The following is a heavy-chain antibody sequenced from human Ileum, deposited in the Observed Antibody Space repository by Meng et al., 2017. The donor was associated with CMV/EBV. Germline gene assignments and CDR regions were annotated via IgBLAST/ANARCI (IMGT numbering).Heavy chain of an antibody. CDR1: GFTFSSYA. CDR3: LPLGDLWSSGDY. CDR2: IGSSSGYK. D-gene: IGHD3-3*01. J-gene: IGHJ4*02. V-gene: IGHV3-21*04. Sequence: GGSLRLSCAASGFTFSSYAMTWVRQAPGKGLEWVSSIGSSSGYKYYADSVRGRFIISRDNAKNLVFLQMDSLRAEDTAVYYCLPLGDLWSSGDYWGQGSLVTVYS.